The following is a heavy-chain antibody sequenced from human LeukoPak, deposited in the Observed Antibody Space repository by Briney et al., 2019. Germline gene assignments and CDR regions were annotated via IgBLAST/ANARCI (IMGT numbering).Heavy chain of an antibody. CDR2: ISSSGDSR. V-gene: IGHV3-64*01. CDR3: ARGRFYGSGSYSYFDY. J-gene: IGHJ4*02. D-gene: IGHD3-10*01. Sequence: GGSLRLSCAASGFTFSSYAMHWVRQAPGKGLEYVSAISSSGDSRFYANSVKGRFTISRDNAKTSKNSLFLQMNSLRAEDTALYYCARGRFYGSGSYSYFDYWGQGTLVTVSS. CDR1: GFTFSSYA.